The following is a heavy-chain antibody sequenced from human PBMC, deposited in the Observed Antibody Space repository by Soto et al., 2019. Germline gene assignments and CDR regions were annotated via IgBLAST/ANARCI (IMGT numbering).Heavy chain of an antibody. J-gene: IGHJ5*02. CDR2: ISAYNGNT. CDR1: GYTFTSYG. Sequence: QVQLVQSGAEVKKPGASVKVSCKASGYTFTSYGISWVRQAPGQGLEWMGWISAYNGNTNYAQKLQGRVTMTTDTPTSTADMELRSLRSDDTAVYYCARAEYCSRTSCYTFGGSPGGWFDPWGQGTLVTVSS. V-gene: IGHV1-18*04. CDR3: ARAEYCSRTSCYTFGGSPGGWFDP. D-gene: IGHD2-2*02.